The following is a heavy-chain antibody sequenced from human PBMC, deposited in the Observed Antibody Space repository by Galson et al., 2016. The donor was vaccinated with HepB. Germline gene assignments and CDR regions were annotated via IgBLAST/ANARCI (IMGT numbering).Heavy chain of an antibody. V-gene: IGHV3-74*01. D-gene: IGHD5-24*01. J-gene: IGHJ4*02. CDR1: GFTFSTYW. CDR3: ARDRDARPYDS. CDR2: IGSDGIST. Sequence: SLRLSCAASGFTFSTYWMHWIRQAPGQGLEWVSRIGSDGISTNYVDSVKGRFTISRDTSKNMLYLQMNSLRAEDTAVYYCARDRDARPYDSWGQGTLVTVSS.